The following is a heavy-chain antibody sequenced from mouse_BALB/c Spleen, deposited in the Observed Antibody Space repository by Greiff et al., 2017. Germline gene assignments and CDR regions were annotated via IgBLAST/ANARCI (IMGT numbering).Heavy chain of an antibody. D-gene: IGHD2-3*01. CDR2: IFPGSGNT. Sequence: QVQLQQSGPELVKPGASVKISCKASGYSFTSYYIHWVKQRPGQGLEWIGWIFPGSGNTKYNEKFKGKATLTADTSSSTAYMQLSSLTSEDSAVYFCARRVIYDGYFDYWGQGTTLTVSS. CDR1: GYSFTSYY. V-gene: IGHV1-66*01. J-gene: IGHJ2*01. CDR3: ARRVIYDGYFDY.